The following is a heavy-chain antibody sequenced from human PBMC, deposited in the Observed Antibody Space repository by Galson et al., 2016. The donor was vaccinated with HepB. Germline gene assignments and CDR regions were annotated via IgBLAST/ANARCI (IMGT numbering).Heavy chain of an antibody. Sequence: SLRLSCAASGFTFSTYSMNWVRQAPGKGLEWISSTDSASRYIYYADSVRGRFTISRDNAQHSLYLQMNSLRAEDTAMYYCARAEDCGGDCPQGYYTDYWGQGALVIVSS. CDR3: ARAEDCGGDCPQGYYTDY. CDR1: GFTFSTYS. J-gene: IGHJ4*02. CDR2: TDSASRYI. D-gene: IGHD2-21*02. V-gene: IGHV3-21*01.